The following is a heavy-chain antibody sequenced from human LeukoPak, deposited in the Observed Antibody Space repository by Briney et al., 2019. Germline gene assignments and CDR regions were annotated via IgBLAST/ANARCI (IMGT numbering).Heavy chain of an antibody. D-gene: IGHD6-13*01. Sequence: GGSLRLSCAASGFTFSSYGMHWVRQAPGKGLEWVAVISYDGSNKYYADSVKGRFTISRDNSKNTLYLQMNSLRAEDTAVYYCAKDRASRDSSSYPPGYWGQGTLVTVSS. CDR2: ISYDGSNK. CDR1: GFTFSSYG. CDR3: AKDRASRDSSSYPPGY. V-gene: IGHV3-30*18. J-gene: IGHJ4*02.